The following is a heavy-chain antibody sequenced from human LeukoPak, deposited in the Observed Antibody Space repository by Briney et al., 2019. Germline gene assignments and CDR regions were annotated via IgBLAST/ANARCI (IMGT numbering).Heavy chain of an antibody. CDR1: GYTLTELS. D-gene: IGHD6-19*01. CDR2: MNPNSGNT. Sequence: ASVKVSCKVSGYTLTELSMHWVRQASGQGLEWMGGMNPNSGNTDYAQKFQGRVTMTRNTSKSTAYMELSSLRSEDTAVYYCALLFRGRIAVAGNHWGQGTLVTVSS. V-gene: IGHV1-8*01. J-gene: IGHJ5*02. CDR3: ALLFRGRIAVAGNH.